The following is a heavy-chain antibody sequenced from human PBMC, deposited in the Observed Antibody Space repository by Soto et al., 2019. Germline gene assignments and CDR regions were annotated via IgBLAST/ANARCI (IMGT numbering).Heavy chain of an antibody. CDR2: INGGNGNT. Sequence: ASVKVSCKASGNTVPNYAIHWVRQAPGQRLEWMGWINGGNGNTYYSEHFQGRVTFTGDTSAGTVYMQLGSLTSEDTAVYYCARDDSGFSGSHYIDYFNYWGQGALVTVSS. V-gene: IGHV1-3*01. CDR1: GNTVPNYA. D-gene: IGHD1-26*01. CDR3: ARDDSGFSGSHYIDYFNY. J-gene: IGHJ4*02.